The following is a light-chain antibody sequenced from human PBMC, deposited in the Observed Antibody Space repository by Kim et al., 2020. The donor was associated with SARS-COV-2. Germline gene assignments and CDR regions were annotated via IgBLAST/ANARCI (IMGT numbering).Light chain of an antibody. V-gene: IGKV3-15*01. Sequence: EVVMTQSPATLSLSPGERATLSCRASQSVNTNLAWYQQQPGQAPRLLIYGASTRATDIPARFSGSGSGTEFTLIISSLQSEDIAVYYCQKYDNWPPYTFGQGTKLEI. CDR3: QKYDNWPPYT. CDR2: GAS. CDR1: QSVNTN. J-gene: IGKJ2*01.